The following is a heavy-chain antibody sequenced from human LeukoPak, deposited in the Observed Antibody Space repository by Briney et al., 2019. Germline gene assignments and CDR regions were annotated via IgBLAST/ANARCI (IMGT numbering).Heavy chain of an antibody. D-gene: IGHD2-21*02. CDR1: GYTFTSYY. CDR3: ARANSDNDAFDI. CDR2: INPSGGST. V-gene: IGHV1-46*01. Sequence: ASVKVSCKASGYTFTSYYMHWVRQAPAQGLEWMGIINPSGGSTSYAQKFQGRVTMIRDTSTSTVYMELSSLRSEDTAVYYCARANSDNDAFDIWGQGTMVTVSS. J-gene: IGHJ3*02.